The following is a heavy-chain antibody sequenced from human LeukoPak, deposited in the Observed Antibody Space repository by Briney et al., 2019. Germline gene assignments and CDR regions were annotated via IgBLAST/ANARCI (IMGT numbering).Heavy chain of an antibody. Sequence: PGGSLRLSCAASGFTFSSYEMNWVRQAPGKGLEWVSYISSSGSTIYYADSVKGRFTISRDNSKNTLYLQMNSLRAEDTAVYYCAKDDSSGTGGYYYYYMDVWGKGTTVTVSS. CDR2: ISSSGSTI. J-gene: IGHJ6*03. CDR3: AKDDSSGTGGYYYYYMDV. D-gene: IGHD6-19*01. V-gene: IGHV3-48*03. CDR1: GFTFSSYE.